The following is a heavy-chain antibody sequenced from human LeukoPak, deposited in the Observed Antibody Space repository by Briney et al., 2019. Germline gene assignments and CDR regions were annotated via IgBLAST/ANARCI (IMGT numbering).Heavy chain of an antibody. CDR2: INTDGSTT. J-gene: IGHJ4*02. D-gene: IGHD6-6*01. CDR3: AREYTNSGGRYFDY. Sequence: GGSLRLSCAASGFTFDDYGMSWVRQAPGKGLVWVSRINTDGSTTNYADSVKGRFTISRDNAKNTLYLQMNSLRAEDTAVYYCAREYTNSGGRYFDYWGQGTLVTVSS. CDR1: GFTFDDYG. V-gene: IGHV3-74*01.